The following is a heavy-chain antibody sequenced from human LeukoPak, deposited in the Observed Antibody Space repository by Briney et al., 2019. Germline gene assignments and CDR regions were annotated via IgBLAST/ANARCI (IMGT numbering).Heavy chain of an antibody. CDR1: GFTFSSFD. CDR2: IPIAGDT. CDR3: ARARHSSGWRGTYFDY. J-gene: IGHJ4*02. Sequence: GGSLRLSCAASGFTFSSFDMHWVRQAPGKGLEWVSGIPIAGDTYYPASVKGRFTISRENAKNSLYLQMNSLRAGDTAVYYCARARHSSGWRGTYFDYWGQGTLVTVSS. D-gene: IGHD6-25*01. V-gene: IGHV3-13*01.